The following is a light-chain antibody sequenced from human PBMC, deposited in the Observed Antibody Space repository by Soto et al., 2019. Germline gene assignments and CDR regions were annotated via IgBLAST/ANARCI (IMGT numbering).Light chain of an antibody. CDR1: SSDVGSYNL. CDR3: CSYAGSSTPV. Sequence: QSALTQPASESGSPGQSITISCTGTSSDVGSYNLVSWYQQHPGKAPKLMIYEVSKRPSGVSNRFSGSKSGNTASLTISGLQAEDEADYYCCSYAGSSTPVFGGGTKLTVL. J-gene: IGLJ3*02. CDR2: EVS. V-gene: IGLV2-23*02.